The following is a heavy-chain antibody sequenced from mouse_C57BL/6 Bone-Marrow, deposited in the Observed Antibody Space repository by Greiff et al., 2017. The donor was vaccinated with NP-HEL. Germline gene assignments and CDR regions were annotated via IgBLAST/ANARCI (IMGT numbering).Heavy chain of an antibody. CDR3: ARQVLGGLRFAY. CDR1: GFTFSSYG. V-gene: IGHV5-6*01. J-gene: IGHJ3*01. D-gene: IGHD2-13*01. CDR2: ISSGGSYT. Sequence: EVQPVESGGDLVKPGGSLKLSCAASGFTFSSYGMSWVRQTPDKRLEWVATISSGGSYTYYPDSVKGRFTISRDNAKNTLYLQMSSLKSEDTAMYYCARQVLGGLRFAYWGQGTLVTVSA.